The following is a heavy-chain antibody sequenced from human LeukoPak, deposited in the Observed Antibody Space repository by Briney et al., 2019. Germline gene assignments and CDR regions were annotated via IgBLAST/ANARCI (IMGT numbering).Heavy chain of an antibody. CDR1: GGSISSYY. Sequence: SETLSLTCTVSGGSISSYYWSWIRQPQGGGMEWIGYIYYSGSTNYHPSLKSRVTISVDTSKNQFSLKLSSVTAADTAVYYCARCGGPTEWFDPWGQGTLVTVSS. CDR2: IYYSGST. CDR3: ARCGGPTEWFDP. D-gene: IGHD2-21*01. V-gene: IGHV4-59*08. J-gene: IGHJ5*02.